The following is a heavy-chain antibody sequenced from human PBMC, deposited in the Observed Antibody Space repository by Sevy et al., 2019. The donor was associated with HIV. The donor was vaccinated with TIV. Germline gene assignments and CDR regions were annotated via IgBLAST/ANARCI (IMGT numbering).Heavy chain of an antibody. V-gene: IGHV3-49*03. CDR2: IRSKAYGGTT. Sequence: GGSLRISCTASGFTFGDYAMSWFRQAPGKGLEWVGFIRSKAYGGTTEYAASVKGRFTISRDDSKSIAYLQMNSLKTEDTAVYYSTRRGDGYKDYYYYYYMDVWGKGTTVTVSS. CDR1: GFTFGDYA. CDR3: TRRGDGYKDYYYYYYMDV. J-gene: IGHJ6*03. D-gene: IGHD3-10*01.